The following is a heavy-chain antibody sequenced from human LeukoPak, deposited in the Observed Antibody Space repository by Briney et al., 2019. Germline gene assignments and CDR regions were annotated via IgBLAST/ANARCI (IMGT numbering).Heavy chain of an antibody. CDR3: ARDRRDNYDFWSGYPD. CDR2: IYHSGST. CDR1: GGSISSGGYS. J-gene: IGHJ4*02. D-gene: IGHD3-3*01. V-gene: IGHV4-30-2*01. Sequence: SQTLSLTCAVSGGSISSGGYSWSWIRQPPGKGLEWIGYIYHSGSTYYNPSLKSRVTISVDTSKNQFSLKLSSVTAADTAVYYCARDRRDNYDFWSGYPDWGQGTLVTVSS.